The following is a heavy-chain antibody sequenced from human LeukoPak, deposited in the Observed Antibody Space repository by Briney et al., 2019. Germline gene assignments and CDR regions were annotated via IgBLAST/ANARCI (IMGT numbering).Heavy chain of an antibody. Sequence: GGSLRLSCAASGFTFSSYSMNWVRQAPGKGLEWVSSISSSSSYIYYAGSVKGRFTISRDNAKNSLYLQMNSLRAEDTAVYYCARGGDCVPFDYWGQGTLVTVSS. J-gene: IGHJ4*02. CDR1: GFTFSSYS. CDR3: ARGGDCVPFDY. D-gene: IGHD2-21*02. CDR2: ISSSSSYI. V-gene: IGHV3-21*01.